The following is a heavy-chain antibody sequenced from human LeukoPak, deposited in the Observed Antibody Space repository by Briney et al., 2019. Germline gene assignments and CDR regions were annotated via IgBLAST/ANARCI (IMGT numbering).Heavy chain of an antibody. CDR3: AREHYYDSSGTYAFDI. Sequence: ASVKVSCKAFGYTFTTYDINWVRQATGQGLEWMGWVNPSSGVTRYAQKFQGRVTMTRNTSISTAYMELSSLRSEDTAVYYCAREHYYDSSGTYAFDIWGQGTMVTVSS. V-gene: IGHV1-8*01. J-gene: IGHJ3*02. D-gene: IGHD3-22*01. CDR2: VNPSSGVT. CDR1: GYTFTTYD.